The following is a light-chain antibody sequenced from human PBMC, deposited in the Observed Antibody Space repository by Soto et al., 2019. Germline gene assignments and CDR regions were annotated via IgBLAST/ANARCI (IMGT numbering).Light chain of an antibody. CDR1: QSISTW. V-gene: IGKV1-5*03. Sequence: DIQMTQSPSTLSASVGDRVSITCRASQSISTWLAWYQQKPGKAPKLLIYKASTLESGVPSRFSGSRSGTELTLTISSLQTDDFETYYCQQYDSSPLTFGGGTKVDIK. CDR2: KAS. J-gene: IGKJ4*01. CDR3: QQYDSSPLT.